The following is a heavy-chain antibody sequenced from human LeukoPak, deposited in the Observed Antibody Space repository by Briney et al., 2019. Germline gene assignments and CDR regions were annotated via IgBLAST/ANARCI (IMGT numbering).Heavy chain of an antibody. Sequence: SQTLSLTCAVSGGSISSGGYSWSWIRQPPGKGLEWIGYIYHSGSTYYNPSLKSRVTISVDRSKNQFSLKLSSVTAADTAVYYCARDGGVCSGGTCFLGYFDYWGQGTLVTVSS. D-gene: IGHD2-15*01. V-gene: IGHV4-30-2*01. J-gene: IGHJ4*02. CDR1: GGSISSGGYS. CDR3: ARDGGVCSGGTCFLGYFDY. CDR2: IYHSGST.